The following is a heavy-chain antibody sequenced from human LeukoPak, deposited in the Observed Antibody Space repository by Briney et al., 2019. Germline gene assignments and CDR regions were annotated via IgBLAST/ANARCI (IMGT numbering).Heavy chain of an antibody. CDR3: VREDTPATANY. Sequence: PGGSLRLSCAASGFNFANHAMSWVRQTAGKGLEWVSAISGGGDITYHADSVKGRFTISRDNSKDTLFLQMHSLRPGDTAVYYCVREDTPATANYWGQGTLVTISS. CDR2: ISGGGDIT. CDR1: GFNFANHA. D-gene: IGHD2-21*02. J-gene: IGHJ4*02. V-gene: IGHV3-23*01.